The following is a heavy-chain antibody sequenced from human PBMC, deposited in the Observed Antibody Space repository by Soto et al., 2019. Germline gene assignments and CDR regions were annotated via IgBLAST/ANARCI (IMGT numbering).Heavy chain of an antibody. CDR1: GFTFSSYG. Sequence: QVQLVESGGGVVQPGRSLRLSCAASGFTFSSYGMHWVRQAPGRGLEWVAVISYDGSNKYYADSVKGRFTISRDNSKNTLYLQMNSLRAEDTAVYYCAKDIYGEHYRADPWGQGTLVTVSS. V-gene: IGHV3-30*18. CDR3: AKDIYGEHYRADP. D-gene: IGHD4-17*01. J-gene: IGHJ5*02. CDR2: ISYDGSNK.